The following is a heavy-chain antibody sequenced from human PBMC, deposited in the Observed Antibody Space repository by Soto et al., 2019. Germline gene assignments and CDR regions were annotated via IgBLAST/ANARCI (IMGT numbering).Heavy chain of an antibody. CDR3: ARGFLGIAVAGTIYYYGMDV. D-gene: IGHD6-19*01. J-gene: IGHJ6*02. Sequence: PSETLSLTCAVYGGSFSGYYWSWIRQPPGKGLEWIGEINHSGSTNYNPSLKSRVTISVDTSKNQFSLKLSSVTAADTAVYYCARGFLGIAVAGTIYYYGMDVWGQGTTVTVSS. V-gene: IGHV4-34*01. CDR1: GGSFSGYY. CDR2: INHSGST.